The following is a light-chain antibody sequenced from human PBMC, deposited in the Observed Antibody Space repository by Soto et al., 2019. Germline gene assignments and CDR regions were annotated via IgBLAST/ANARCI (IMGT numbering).Light chain of an antibody. J-gene: IGKJ2*01. V-gene: IGKV1-39*01. CDR1: QRITTY. Sequence: IHMTQSPSSLSASVGDRVTITCRASQRITTYLNWYQQKPGEAPKLLISTSGTLQRGVPSRFSGSGSGTEFTLTITSLQPADFATYFCQQTYSTPYTFGQGTKFEIK. CDR2: TSG. CDR3: QQTYSTPYT.